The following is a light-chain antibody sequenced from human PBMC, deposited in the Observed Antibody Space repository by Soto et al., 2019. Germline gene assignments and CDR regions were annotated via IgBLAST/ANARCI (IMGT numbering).Light chain of an antibody. CDR2: DAS. CDR1: QSISSY. Sequence: EVTQSPNTRCAAVGDRVTITCLASQSISSYLSWYQQKPGNAPKLLIYDASSLESGVPSRFSGSGSGTEFTLTLISLQPDDFAPYYCPHSTCLPDAFGQGTMLDVK. J-gene: IGKJ1*01. CDR3: PHSTCLPDA. V-gene: IGKV1-5*01.